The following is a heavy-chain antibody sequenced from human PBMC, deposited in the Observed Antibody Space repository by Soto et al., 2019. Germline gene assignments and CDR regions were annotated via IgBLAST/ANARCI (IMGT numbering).Heavy chain of an antibody. J-gene: IGHJ3*02. CDR1: GFTFEDHG. Sequence: EVQFVESGGGVVRPGGSLRLSCAASGFTFEDHGMTWVRQVPGKGLEWVAEINWSGSSTSYADSVKGRFTISRDNAKNSLYLQMNSRRAEDTALYFCARDGGVAVAVDASDIWGQGTMVTVSS. V-gene: IGHV3-20*04. CDR2: INWSGSST. CDR3: ARDGGVAVAVDASDI. D-gene: IGHD6-19*01.